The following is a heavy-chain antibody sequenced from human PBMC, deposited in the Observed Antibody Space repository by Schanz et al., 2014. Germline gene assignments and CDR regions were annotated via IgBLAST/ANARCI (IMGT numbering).Heavy chain of an antibody. D-gene: IGHD5-12*01. CDR2: VSGSGAST. J-gene: IGHJ3*01. CDR1: GFSFSGYA. V-gene: IGHV3-23*04. CDR3: ARDEGRDGYNLAFDV. Sequence: EVQLVESGGGFVQPGGSLRLSCAASGFSFSGYAMSWVRQAPGKGLEWVSVVSGSGASTFYADSVKGHFTISRDNSKNTLFLQMNSLRAEDTAVYFCARDEGRDGYNLAFDVWGQGTLVTVSS.